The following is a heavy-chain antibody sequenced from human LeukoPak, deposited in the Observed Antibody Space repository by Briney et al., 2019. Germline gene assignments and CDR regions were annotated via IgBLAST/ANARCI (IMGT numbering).Heavy chain of an antibody. V-gene: IGHV3-23*01. CDR1: GFTFSSYA. CDR2: ISGSGGST. CDR3: AKGMVAATIFNAFDI. J-gene: IGHJ3*02. D-gene: IGHD2-15*01. Sequence: GGSLRLSCAASGFTFSSYAMSWVRQAPGKGLEWVSAISGSGGSTYYADSVKGRFTISRDNSKNTLYLQMNSLRAEDTTVYYCAKGMVAATIFNAFDIWGQGTMVTVSS.